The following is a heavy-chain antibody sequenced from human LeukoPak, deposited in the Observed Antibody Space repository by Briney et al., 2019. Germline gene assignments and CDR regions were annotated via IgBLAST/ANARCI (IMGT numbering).Heavy chain of an antibody. CDR1: GFTFSSYG. CDR2: IRYDGSNK. Sequence: GGTLGLSCAASGFTFSSYGMHWVRQAPGKGLEWVAFIRYDGSNKYYADSVKGRFTISRDNSKNTLYLQMNRLRAEDTAVYYCAKAGSGSYRWYYFDYWGQGTLVTVSS. J-gene: IGHJ4*02. CDR3: AKAGSGSYRWYYFDY. D-gene: IGHD1-26*01. V-gene: IGHV3-30*02.